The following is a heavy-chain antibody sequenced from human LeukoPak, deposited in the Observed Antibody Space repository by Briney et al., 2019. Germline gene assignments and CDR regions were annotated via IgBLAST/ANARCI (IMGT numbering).Heavy chain of an antibody. CDR3: AHLSSGWRYFDY. D-gene: IGHD6-19*01. CDR1: GFSLSTSGVG. V-gene: IGHV2-5*02. CDR2: IYWDDDK. Sequence: SGPTLVKPPQTLTLTCTFSGFSLSTSGVGVGWIRQPPGKALEWLALIYWDDDKRYSPSLKSRLTITKDTPKNQVVLTMTNMDPVDTATYYCAHLSSGWRYFDYWGQGTLVTVSS. J-gene: IGHJ4*02.